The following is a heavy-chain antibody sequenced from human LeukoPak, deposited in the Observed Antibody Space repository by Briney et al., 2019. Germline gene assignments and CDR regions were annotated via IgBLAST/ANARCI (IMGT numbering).Heavy chain of an antibody. V-gene: IGHV4-38-2*01. Sequence: PSEALSLTCAVSGYSISSGYYWGWIRQPPGKGLGWIGSIYHSGSTYYNPSLKSRVTISVDTSRNQFSLKLSSVTAADTAVYYCARHAGSTSYYYYYYMDVWGKGTTVTVSS. CDR1: GYSISSGYY. J-gene: IGHJ6*03. CDR3: ARHAGSTSYYYYYYMDV. D-gene: IGHD2-2*01. CDR2: IYHSGST.